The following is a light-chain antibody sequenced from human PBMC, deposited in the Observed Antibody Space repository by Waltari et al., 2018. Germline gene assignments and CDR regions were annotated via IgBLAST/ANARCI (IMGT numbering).Light chain of an antibody. CDR3: QQYDNLLPTLT. V-gene: IGKV1-33*01. Sequence: DIQMTPSPSSLSASVGDRVTITSQASQDISNYLNCYQQKPGKAPKLLIYDASNLETGVPSRFSGSGSGTDFTFTISSLQPEDIATYYCQQYDNLLPTLTFGGGTKVEIK. CDR2: DAS. J-gene: IGKJ4*01. CDR1: QDISNY.